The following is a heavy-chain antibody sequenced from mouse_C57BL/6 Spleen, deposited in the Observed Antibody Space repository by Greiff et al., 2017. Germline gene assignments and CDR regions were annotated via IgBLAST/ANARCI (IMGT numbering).Heavy chain of an antibody. D-gene: IGHD2-5*01. Sequence: QVQLQQPGAELVRPGTSVKLSCKASGYTFTSYWMHWVKQRPGQGLEWIGVIDPSDSYTNYNQKFKGKATLTVDTSSSTAYMQLSSLTSEDSAVYYCARNYSNLDYWGQGTSVTVSS. CDR2: IDPSDSYT. CDR1: GYTFTSYW. CDR3: ARNYSNLDY. V-gene: IGHV1-59*01. J-gene: IGHJ4*01.